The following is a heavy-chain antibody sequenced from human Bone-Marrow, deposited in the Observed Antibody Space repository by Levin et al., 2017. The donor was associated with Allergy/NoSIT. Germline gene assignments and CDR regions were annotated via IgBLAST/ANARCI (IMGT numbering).Heavy chain of an antibody. J-gene: IGHJ4*02. Sequence: TASETLSLTCTVPGGSITSASYCWSWIRQHPEKGLEWIGHLYDSGKTSYNPSLTSRVSMSVDTSKNQFSLEVNSVTAADTAVYYCARGGDGTKIDNWGQGTLVTVSS. V-gene: IGHV4-31*03. D-gene: IGHD5-24*01. CDR3: ARGGDGTKIDN. CDR2: LYDSGKT. CDR1: GGSITSASYC.